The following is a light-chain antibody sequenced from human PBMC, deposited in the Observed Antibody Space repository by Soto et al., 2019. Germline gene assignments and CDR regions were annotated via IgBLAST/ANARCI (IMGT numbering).Light chain of an antibody. Sequence: QSALTQPASVSGSPGQSITISCTGTSSDVGSYNFVSWYQHHPGKAPQLMIYGATKRPSGISDRFSGSKSGNTASLTISGLQAEDEADYYCCSYAGSNTFVVFGGGTKLTVL. J-gene: IGLJ2*01. CDR3: CSYAGSNTFVV. CDR1: SSDVGSYNF. V-gene: IGLV2-23*02. CDR2: GAT.